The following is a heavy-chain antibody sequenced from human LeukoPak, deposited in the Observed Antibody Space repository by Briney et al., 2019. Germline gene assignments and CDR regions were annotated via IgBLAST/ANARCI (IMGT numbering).Heavy chain of an antibody. CDR3: ARRYYYDSSGYLY. Sequence: GGSLRLSCAASGFTFSSYAMSWVRQAPGKGLEWVSAISVSGGTTYYADSVKGRFAISRDNSKNTLYLLMNSLRAEDTAVYYCARRYYYDSSGYLYWGQGTLVTVSS. CDR1: GFTFSSYA. D-gene: IGHD3-22*01. V-gene: IGHV3-23*01. CDR2: ISVSGGTT. J-gene: IGHJ4*02.